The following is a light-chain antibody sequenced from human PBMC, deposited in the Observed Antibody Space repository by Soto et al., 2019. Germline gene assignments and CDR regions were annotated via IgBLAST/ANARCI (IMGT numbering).Light chain of an antibody. Sequence: DIQMTQSPSSLSASVGDRVTITCRASQGISTYLNWYQQKPGKAPKVLIYAASSLQSGVPSRFSGSGSGTDFTLTISSLQPEDFATYYCQQSYSTPRTFGQGTRWIS. J-gene: IGKJ1*01. V-gene: IGKV1-39*01. CDR3: QQSYSTPRT. CDR1: QGISTY. CDR2: AAS.